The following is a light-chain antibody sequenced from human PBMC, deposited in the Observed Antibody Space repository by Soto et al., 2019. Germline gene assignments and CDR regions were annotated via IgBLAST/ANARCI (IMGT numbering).Light chain of an antibody. CDR2: ATS. J-gene: IGKJ4*01. Sequence: DIQMTQSPSSLSASVGDRVTITCRPSQNIGKFLNWYQQRPGKAPTALIHATSTLQSGVSSRFSGSGSDTDFTLTITNLRPEDSATYFCQQRFSSPLTFRGGTKVEL. CDR1: QNIGKF. CDR3: QQRFSSPLT. V-gene: IGKV1-39*01.